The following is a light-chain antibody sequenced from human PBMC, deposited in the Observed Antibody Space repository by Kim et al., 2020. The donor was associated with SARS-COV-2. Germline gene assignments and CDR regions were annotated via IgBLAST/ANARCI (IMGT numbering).Light chain of an antibody. CDR1: QSISNY. V-gene: IGKV1-39*01. J-gene: IGKJ2*01. Sequence: SASVGDRVTITCRASQSISNYLNWYQQKPGKAPKLLIYAASSLQSGVPSRFSGSGSGTDFTLTISSLHPEDFATYYCQQSYSTPYTFGQGTKLEI. CDR3: QQSYSTPYT. CDR2: AAS.